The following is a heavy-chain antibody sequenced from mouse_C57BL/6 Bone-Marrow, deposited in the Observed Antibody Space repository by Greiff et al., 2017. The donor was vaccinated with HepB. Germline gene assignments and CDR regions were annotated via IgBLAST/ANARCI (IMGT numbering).Heavy chain of an antibody. CDR3: ARISDYGSRYFDD. D-gene: IGHD1-1*01. CDR2: IYPGGGYT. CDR1: GYTFTNYW. J-gene: IGHJ2*01. V-gene: IGHV1-63*01. Sequence: VQLQQSGAELVRPGTSVKMSCKASGYTFTNYWIGWAKQRPGHGLEWIGDIYPGGGYTNYNEKFKGKATLTADKSSSTAYMQFSSLTSEDSAIYYCARISDYGSRYFDDWGQGTTLTVSS.